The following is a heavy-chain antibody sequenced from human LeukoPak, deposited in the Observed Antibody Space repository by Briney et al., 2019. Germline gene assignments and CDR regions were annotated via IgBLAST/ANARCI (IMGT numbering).Heavy chain of an antibody. J-gene: IGHJ2*01. Sequence: GGPLRLSCAASGLTFSSYAMSWVRQAPGKGPEWVSSISGSGSNTYYADSVKGRFTISRDNSKNTLYLQMNSLRAEDTAVYYCAARPGGGYFDLWGRGTLVTVSS. V-gene: IGHV3-23*01. D-gene: IGHD4-23*01. CDR2: ISGSGSNT. CDR1: GLTFSSYA. CDR3: AARPGGGYFDL.